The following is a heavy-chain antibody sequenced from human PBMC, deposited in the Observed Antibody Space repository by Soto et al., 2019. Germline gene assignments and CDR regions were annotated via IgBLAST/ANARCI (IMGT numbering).Heavy chain of an antibody. CDR2: IVVGSGHT. J-gene: IGHJ6*02. V-gene: IGHV1-58*02. D-gene: IGHD3-16*01. CDR3: AAASSTSGGYYGMDA. CDR1: GFTFTSSA. Sequence: ASVKVSCKTSGFTFTSSAMQWVRQAPGQGLEWIGWIVVGSGHTNHAQKFQERVTITRDMSTGTAYMEPSSLRSEDTAMYYCAAASSTSGGYYGMDAWGQGTTVTV.